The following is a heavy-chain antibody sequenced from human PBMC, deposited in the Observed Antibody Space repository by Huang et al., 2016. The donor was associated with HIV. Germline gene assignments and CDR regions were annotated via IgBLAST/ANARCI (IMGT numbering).Heavy chain of an antibody. D-gene: IGHD1-7*01. V-gene: IGHV3-7*01. CDR3: ATKTAAMDI. J-gene: IGHJ6*02. CDR2: IKQDESEK. Sequence: VVSGGRLVQPGGSIRLSCVGSTFRFGAYGMSWVRQSPGKGLEWVANIKQDESEKYYVDSVKGRCNSSRDNAKKVLFLEMNNVRVEDTATYYCATKTAAMDIWGQGTTVTVS. CDR1: TFRFGAYG.